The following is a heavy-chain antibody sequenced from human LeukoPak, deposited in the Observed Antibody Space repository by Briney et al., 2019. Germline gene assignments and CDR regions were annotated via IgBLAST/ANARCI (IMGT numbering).Heavy chain of an antibody. CDR1: GFTFSSYG. CDR2: IRYDGSNK. V-gene: IGHV3-30*02. CDR3: AKGLTREGRITMVRGVIGY. D-gene: IGHD3-10*01. Sequence: GGSLRLSCAASGFTFSSYGMHWVRQAPGKGLEWVAFIRYDGSNKYYADSVKGRFTISRDNSKNTRYLQMNSLRAEDTAVYYCAKGLTREGRITMVRGVIGYWGQGTLVTVSS. J-gene: IGHJ4*02.